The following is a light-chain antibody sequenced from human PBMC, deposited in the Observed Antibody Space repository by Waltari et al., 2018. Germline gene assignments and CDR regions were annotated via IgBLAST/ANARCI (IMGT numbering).Light chain of an antibody. CDR3: QQYNNWPLT. CDR2: GAS. J-gene: IGKJ3*01. Sequence: EIVMTQSPATLSVSPGERATLSCRASQSVSSNLAWYQQKPGQAPRLLIYGASTRATGIPARFSGSGSGTEFTLTISSLQSEDVAVYYCQQYNNWPLTFGPETKVDIK. V-gene: IGKV3-15*01. CDR1: QSVSSN.